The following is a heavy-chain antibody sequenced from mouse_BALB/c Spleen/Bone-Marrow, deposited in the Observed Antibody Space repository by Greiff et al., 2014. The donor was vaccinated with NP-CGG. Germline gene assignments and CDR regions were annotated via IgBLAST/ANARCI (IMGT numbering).Heavy chain of an antibody. V-gene: IGHV7-3*02. Sequence: EVQGVESGGGLVQPGGSLRLSCATSGFTFTDYYMNWVRQPPGKALEWLGFIGNKANGYTTEYSASVKGRFTISRDNSQSILYLQMNTLRAEDSATYYCARDIGRLLLDYGGQGTTLTGSS. CDR1: GFTFTDYY. D-gene: IGHD2-3*01. CDR2: IGNKANGYTT. J-gene: IGHJ2*01. CDR3: ARDIGRLLLDY.